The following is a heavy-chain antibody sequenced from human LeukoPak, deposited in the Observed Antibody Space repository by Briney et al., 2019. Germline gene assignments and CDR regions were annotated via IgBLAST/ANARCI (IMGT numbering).Heavy chain of an antibody. J-gene: IGHJ5*02. Sequence: ASVEVSCKASGYTFTSYGISWVRQAPGQGLEWMGWISAYNGNTNYAQKLQGRVTMTTDTSTSTAYMELRSLRSDDTAVYYCASSVLVYDYVWGSYRPNWFDPWGQGTLVTVSS. CDR1: GYTFTSYG. D-gene: IGHD3-16*02. V-gene: IGHV1-18*01. CDR2: ISAYNGNT. CDR3: ASSVLVYDYVWGSYRPNWFDP.